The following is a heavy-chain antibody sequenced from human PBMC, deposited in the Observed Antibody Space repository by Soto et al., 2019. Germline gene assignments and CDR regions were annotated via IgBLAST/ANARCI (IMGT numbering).Heavy chain of an antibody. V-gene: IGHV3-33*01. CDR1: GFTFSSYG. J-gene: IGHJ4*02. Sequence: PGGSLRLSCAASGFTFSSYGMHWVRQAPGKGLEWVAVIWYDGSNKYYADSVKGRFTISRDNSKNTLYLQMNSLRAEDTAVYYCARSRYKDIVATILDYWGQGTLVTVSS. CDR2: IWYDGSNK. D-gene: IGHD5-12*01. CDR3: ARSRYKDIVATILDY.